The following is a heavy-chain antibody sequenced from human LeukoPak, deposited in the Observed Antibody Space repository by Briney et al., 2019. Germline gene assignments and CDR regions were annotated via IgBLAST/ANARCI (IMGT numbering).Heavy chain of an antibody. Sequence: GASVKVSCKASGFTFSSSAIQWVRQVRGQRFEWIGWIVVGSGNTNYAQKFQDRVTITKDMSTMTAYMELSSLRSEDTALYYCAAVFFSSTVPYFDHWAQGTLVTVSS. CDR2: IVVGSGNT. CDR3: AAVFFSSTVPYFDH. CDR1: GFTFSSSA. J-gene: IGHJ4*02. V-gene: IGHV1-58*02. D-gene: IGHD2-2*01.